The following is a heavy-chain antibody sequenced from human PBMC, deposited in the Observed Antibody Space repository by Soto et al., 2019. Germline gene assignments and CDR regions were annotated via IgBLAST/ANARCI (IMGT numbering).Heavy chain of an antibody. V-gene: IGHV3-23*01. Sequence: GGSLRLSCAASGFTFSSYAMSWVRQAPGKGLEWVSAISGSGGSTYYADSVKGRFTISRDNSKNTLYLQMNSLRAEDTAVYYCADYGSGSYLWAPRDYYFDYWGQGTLVTVSS. CDR1: GFTFSSYA. CDR2: ISGSGGST. J-gene: IGHJ4*02. D-gene: IGHD3-10*01. CDR3: ADYGSGSYLWAPRDYYFDY.